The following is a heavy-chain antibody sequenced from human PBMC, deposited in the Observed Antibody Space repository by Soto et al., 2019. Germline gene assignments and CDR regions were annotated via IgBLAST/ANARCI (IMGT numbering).Heavy chain of an antibody. CDR2: IYYSGST. CDR3: ARLGDGYNFLNWFDP. CDR1: GASITSGGYY. J-gene: IGHJ5*02. V-gene: IGHV4-31*03. Sequence: SETLSLTCTVSGASITSGGYYWSWIRQHPGKGLEWIGYIYYSGSTYYNPSLKSRVTISVDTSKNQFSLKLSSVTAADTAVYYCARLGDGYNFLNWFDPWGQGTLVTVSS. D-gene: IGHD5-12*01.